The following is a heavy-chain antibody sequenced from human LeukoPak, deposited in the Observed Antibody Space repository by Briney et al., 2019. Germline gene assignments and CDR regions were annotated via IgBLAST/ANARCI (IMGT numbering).Heavy chain of an antibody. V-gene: IGHV3-7*01. CDR2: IHQDGSEI. CDR3: ARARGGPWYGY. J-gene: IGHJ4*02. CDR1: GFTFSAYW. Sequence: SGGSLGLSCEVSGFTFSAYWMRWVRQPPGKGLEFVANIHQDGSEIHYVDSVRGRFTISRDNAKNSLYLQMNSLRAEDTAVYYCARARGGPWYGYWGQGTLVTVSS. D-gene: IGHD1-20*01.